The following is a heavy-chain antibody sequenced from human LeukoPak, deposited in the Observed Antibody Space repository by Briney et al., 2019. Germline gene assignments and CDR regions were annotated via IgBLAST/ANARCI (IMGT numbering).Heavy chain of an antibody. J-gene: IGHJ4*02. V-gene: IGHV1-18*01. D-gene: IGHD2-15*01. CDR1: GGTFSSYA. CDR2: ISAYNGNT. CDR3: ASCSGGSCHIRPSDY. Sequence: ASVKVSCKASGGTFSSYAISWVRQAPGQGLEWMGWISAYNGNTNYAQKLQGRVTMTTDTSTSTAYMELRSLRSDDTAVYYCASCSGGSCHIRPSDYWGQGTLVTVSS.